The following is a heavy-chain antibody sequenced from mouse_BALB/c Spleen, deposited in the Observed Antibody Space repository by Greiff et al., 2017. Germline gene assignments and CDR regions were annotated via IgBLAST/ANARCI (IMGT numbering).Heavy chain of an antibody. V-gene: IGHV2-2*02. J-gene: IGHJ4*01. CDR2: IWSGGST. CDR1: GFSLTSYG. CDR3: ARNNLLGGSSYAMDY. Sequence: QVQLKESGPGLVQPSQSLSITCTVSGFSLTSYGVHWVRQSPGKGLEWLGVIWSGGSTDYNAAFISRLSISKDNSKSQVFFKMNSLQANDTAIYYCARNNLLGGSSYAMDYWGQGNAVTVSS. D-gene: IGHD1-1*01.